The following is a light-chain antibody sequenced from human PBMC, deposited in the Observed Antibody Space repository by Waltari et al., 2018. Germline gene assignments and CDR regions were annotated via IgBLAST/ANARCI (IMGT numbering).Light chain of an antibody. Sequence: EIVLTQSPATLSLYPGERATLSCRARQSVSSSLAWYQHNPGQAPRLRIYDASISVTGIPARFSGSGSGTDFTLTIISLEPEDFAVYYCQQRSKWPWAFGQGTKVEIK. CDR2: DAS. CDR3: QQRSKWPWA. V-gene: IGKV3-11*01. CDR1: QSVSSS. J-gene: IGKJ1*01.